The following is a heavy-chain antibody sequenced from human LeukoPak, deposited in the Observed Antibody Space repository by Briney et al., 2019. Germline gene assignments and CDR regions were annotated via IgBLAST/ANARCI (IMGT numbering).Heavy chain of an antibody. J-gene: IGHJ4*02. CDR2: IYDGGST. V-gene: IGHV4-59*11. D-gene: IGHD3-9*01. CDR1: GGSIRSHY. CDR3: ARGPGAVLRYFDWFGGPDY. Sequence: PSETLSLTCNVSGGSIRSHYWSWVRQPPGKGLEWIGYIYDGGSTNYSPSLKSRVTISVDTSKNQFSLKLSSVTAADTAVYYCARGPGAVLRYFDWFGGPDYWGQGTLVTVS.